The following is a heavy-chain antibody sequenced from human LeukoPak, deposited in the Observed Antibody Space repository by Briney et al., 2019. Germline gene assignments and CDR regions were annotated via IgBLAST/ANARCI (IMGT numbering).Heavy chain of an antibody. CDR3: AKVVRDGLGENDY. CDR1: GFTFSSYA. Sequence: PGGSLRLSCAASGFTFSSYAMSRVRQAPGKGLEWVSAISGSGGSTYYADSVKGRFTISRDNSKNTLYLQMNSLRAEDTAVYYCAKVVRDGLGENDYWGQGTLVTVSS. V-gene: IGHV3-23*01. CDR2: ISGSGGST. J-gene: IGHJ4*02. D-gene: IGHD5-24*01.